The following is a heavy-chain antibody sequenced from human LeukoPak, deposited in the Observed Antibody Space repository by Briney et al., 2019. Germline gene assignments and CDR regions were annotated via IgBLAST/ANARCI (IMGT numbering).Heavy chain of an antibody. V-gene: IGHV4-4*07. Sequence: SETLSLTCTVSGGSISSYYWSWIRQPAGKGLEWIGCIYTSGSTNYNPPLKSRVTMSVDTSKNQFSLKLSSVTAADTAVYYCARESYPYWFDPWGQGTLVTVSS. D-gene: IGHD1-26*01. CDR1: GGSISSYY. J-gene: IGHJ5*02. CDR3: ARESYPYWFDP. CDR2: IYTSGST.